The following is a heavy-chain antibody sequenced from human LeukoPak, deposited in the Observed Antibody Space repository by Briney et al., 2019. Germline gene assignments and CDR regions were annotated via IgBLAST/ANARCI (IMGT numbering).Heavy chain of an antibody. D-gene: IGHD3-10*01. CDR2: IHPTDGST. J-gene: IGHJ4*02. V-gene: IGHV1-46*01. CDR1: GYTFSTYY. Sequence: ASVKVSCKTSGYTFSTYYMHWMRQAPGQGLEWLGIIHPTDGSTSYTQKIQGRVNMTRDTATGTAYLALSSLRSEDTAVYWCARANGGGLDYWGQGTLITVSS. CDR3: ARANGGGLDY.